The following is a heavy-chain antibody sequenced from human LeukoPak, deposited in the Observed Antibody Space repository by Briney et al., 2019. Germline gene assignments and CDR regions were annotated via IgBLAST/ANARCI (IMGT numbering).Heavy chain of an antibody. V-gene: IGHV3-74*01. J-gene: IGHJ5*02. Sequence: GGSLRLSCAASGFTFSSYWMHWVRQAPGKGLVWVSRINTDGSTTSYADSVKGQFTISRDNTKNTLYLQMNSLRAEDTAVYYCARVRSGSYNWFDPWGQGTLVTVSS. CDR2: INTDGSTT. CDR3: ARVRSGSYNWFDP. CDR1: GFTFSSYW. D-gene: IGHD1-26*01.